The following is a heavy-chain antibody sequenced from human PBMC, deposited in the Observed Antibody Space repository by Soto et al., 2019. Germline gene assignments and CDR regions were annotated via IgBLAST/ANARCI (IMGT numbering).Heavy chain of an antibody. V-gene: IGHV1-8*01. Sequence: QVQLVQSGAEVRKPGASVKVSCKASGHTLASYDINWGRQATGQGLEWMGWMTPDSGDTGYAQKFQGRVTMTWDTSTPTAYMELSSLRSDDTAAYYCARDPFYGWFDSWGQGTLVTVSS. J-gene: IGHJ5*01. CDR3: ARDPFYGWFDS. D-gene: IGHD3-16*01. CDR2: MTPDSGDT. CDR1: GHTLASYD.